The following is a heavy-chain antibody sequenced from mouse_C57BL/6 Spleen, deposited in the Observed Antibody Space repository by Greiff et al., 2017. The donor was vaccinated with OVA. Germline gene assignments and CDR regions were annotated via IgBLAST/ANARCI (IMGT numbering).Heavy chain of an antibody. J-gene: IGHJ2*01. Sequence: QVTLKESGPELVKPGASVKISCKASGYAFSSSWMNWVKQRPGKGLEWIGRIYPGDGDTNYNGKFKGKATLTADKSSSTAYMQLSSLTSEDSAVYFCARSGYYGLYYFDYWGQGTTLTVSS. V-gene: IGHV1-82*01. D-gene: IGHD1-1*01. CDR2: IYPGDGDT. CDR1: GYAFSSSW. CDR3: ARSGYYGLYYFDY.